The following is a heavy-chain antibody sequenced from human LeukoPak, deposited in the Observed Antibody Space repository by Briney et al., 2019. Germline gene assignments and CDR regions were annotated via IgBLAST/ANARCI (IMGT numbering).Heavy chain of an antibody. CDR3: ARVLYGDYWY. CDR1: GFTFSSYA. V-gene: IGHV3-30*14. J-gene: IGHJ4*02. D-gene: IGHD4-17*01. Sequence: PGGSLRLSCAASGFTFSSYAMHWVRQAPGKGLEWVAVISYDGSNKYYADSVKGRFTISRDNSKNTLYLQMNSLRAEDTAVYYCARVLYGDYWYWGQGTLVTVSS. CDR2: ISYDGSNK.